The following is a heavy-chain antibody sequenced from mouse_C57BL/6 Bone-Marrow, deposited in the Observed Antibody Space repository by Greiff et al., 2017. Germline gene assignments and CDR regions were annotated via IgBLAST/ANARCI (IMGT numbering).Heavy chain of an antibody. J-gene: IGHJ3*01. CDR3: ASLLIYSEAY. D-gene: IGHD1-1*01. Sequence: DVQLQESGPELVKPGASVKMSCKASGYTFTDYNMHWVKQSHGKSLEWIGYINPNNGGTSYNQKFKGKATLTVNKSSSTAYMELRSLTSEDSAVYYCASLLIYSEAYWGQGTLVTVSA. CDR2: INPNNGGT. CDR1: GYTFTDYN. V-gene: IGHV1-22*01.